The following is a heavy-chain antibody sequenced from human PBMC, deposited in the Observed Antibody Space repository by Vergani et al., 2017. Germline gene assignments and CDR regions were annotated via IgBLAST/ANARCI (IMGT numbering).Heavy chain of an antibody. Sequence: QVQLQESGPGLVKPSQTLSLTCTVSGGSISSGDYYWSWIRQPPGKGLEWVGFIYYSGSTYYNPSLKSRVTMSVDTSKNQFSLKLSSVTAADTAVYYCASDSLTTVTTYYFDYWGQGTLVTVAS. CDR1: GGSISSGDYY. CDR2: IYYSGST. V-gene: IGHV4-30-4*01. D-gene: IGHD4-17*01. J-gene: IGHJ4*02. CDR3: ASDSLTTVTTYYFDY.